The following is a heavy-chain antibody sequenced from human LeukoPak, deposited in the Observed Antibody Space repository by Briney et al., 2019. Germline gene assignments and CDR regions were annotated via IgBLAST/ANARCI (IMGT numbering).Heavy chain of an antibody. D-gene: IGHD2-15*01. CDR3: ARGRYCSAGGCYFDS. V-gene: IGHV3-7*04. CDR2: IKHDGSDK. CDR1: GFTFSTYW. Sequence: GGSLTLACADSGFTFSTYWMSWVRQGPGQGLEWVANIKHDGSDKYYVGSVKGRFTISRDNANKSLYLQMNSLRAEDTAVYYCARGRYCSAGGCYFDSWGQGTLVTVSS. J-gene: IGHJ4*02.